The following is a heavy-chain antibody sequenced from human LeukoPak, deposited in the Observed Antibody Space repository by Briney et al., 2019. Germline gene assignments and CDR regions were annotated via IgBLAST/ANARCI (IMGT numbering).Heavy chain of an antibody. CDR3: ARADSSSWYPY. Sequence: GGSLRLSCAASGFTFSSYWMHWVRQAPGKGLVWVSRINSDGRSTSCADSVKGRFTISRDNAKNTLYLQMNSLRAEDTAVYYCARADSSSWYPYWGQGTLVTVSS. CDR2: INSDGRST. D-gene: IGHD6-13*01. J-gene: IGHJ4*02. V-gene: IGHV3-74*01. CDR1: GFTFSSYW.